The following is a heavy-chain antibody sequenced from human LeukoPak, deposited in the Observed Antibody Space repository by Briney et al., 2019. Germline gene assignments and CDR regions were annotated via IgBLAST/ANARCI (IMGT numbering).Heavy chain of an antibody. V-gene: IGHV1-46*01. CDR2: INPSGGST. CDR1: GYTFTNYY. CDR3: ARVYGLSYSGYDQSGYYFDY. Sequence: GASVKVSCKASGYTFTNYYMHWVRLAPGQGLEWMGIINPSGGSTTYAQKFQGRVTMTRDTSISTAYMELSRLRSDDTAVYYCARVYGLSYSGYDQSGYYFDYWGQGTLVTVPS. D-gene: IGHD5-12*01. J-gene: IGHJ4*02.